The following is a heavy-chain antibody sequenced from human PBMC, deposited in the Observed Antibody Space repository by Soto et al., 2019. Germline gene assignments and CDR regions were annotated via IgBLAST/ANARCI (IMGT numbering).Heavy chain of an antibody. V-gene: IGHV4-34*01. Sequence: PSETLSLTCAVYGGSFSGYYWSWIRQPPGKGLEWIGEINHSGSTNYNPSLKSRVTISVDTSKNQFSLKLSSVTAADTAVYYCARGGSHYDILTGPRYFDYWGQGTLVTVSS. CDR1: GGSFSGYY. D-gene: IGHD3-9*01. CDR3: ARGGSHYDILTGPRYFDY. CDR2: INHSGST. J-gene: IGHJ4*02.